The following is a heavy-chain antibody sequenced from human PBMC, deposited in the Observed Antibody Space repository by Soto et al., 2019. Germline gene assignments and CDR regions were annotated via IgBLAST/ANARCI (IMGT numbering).Heavy chain of an antibody. Sequence: GGSLRLSCAASGFTFSKYGMHWVRQAPGKGLEWVALIWNDGIRKVYVDSVKGRFTISRDNSKNTLDLQMNNLRDEDTAVYYCARDDDNDANALDYWGPGTLVTVS. J-gene: IGHJ4*02. V-gene: IGHV3-33*01. CDR3: ARDDDNDANALDY. CDR1: GFTFSKYG. CDR2: IWNDGIRK.